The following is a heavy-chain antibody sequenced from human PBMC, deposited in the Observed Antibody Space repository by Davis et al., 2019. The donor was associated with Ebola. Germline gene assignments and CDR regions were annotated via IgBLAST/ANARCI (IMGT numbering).Heavy chain of an antibody. J-gene: IGHJ5*02. CDR2: INDGGNS. CDR3: ARLVYDYVGGSPTSWFDP. Sequence: MPSETLSLTCTVSGGSISSSSHYWGWIRQLPGKGLEWIGSINDGGNSFYNPSLESRVTISVDTPKHEFSLKVPSVTAADTGVYYCARLVYDYVGGSPTSWFDPWGQGTRVTVS. D-gene: IGHD3-16*01. CDR1: GGSISSSSHY. V-gene: IGHV4-39*01.